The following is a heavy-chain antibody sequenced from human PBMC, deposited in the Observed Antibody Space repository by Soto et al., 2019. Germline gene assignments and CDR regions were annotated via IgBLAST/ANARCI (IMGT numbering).Heavy chain of an antibody. J-gene: IGHJ4*02. CDR2: INPNGGST. D-gene: IGHD6-6*01. CDR3: TRGLASGDY. Sequence: QVQLVQPGAEVKKPGASVKFSCKASGYIFTNFYIHWVRQAPGQGLESIGRINPNGGSTNYAHNFQSKNTMTRDTTTKTVYIDLSSLRSEGTAVYYCTRGLASGDYWGQGTLITVSA. CDR1: GYIFTNFY. V-gene: IGHV1-46*03.